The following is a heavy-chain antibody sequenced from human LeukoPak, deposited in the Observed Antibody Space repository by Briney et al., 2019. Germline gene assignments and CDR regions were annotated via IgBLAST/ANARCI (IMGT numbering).Heavy chain of an antibody. Sequence: PGGSLRLSCAASGFTFSSYAMHWVRQAPGKGLEYVSAISSNGGSTYYANSVKGRFTISRDNSKNTLYPQMGSLRAEDMAVYYCARGGRYCSSTSCYPPYYWGQGTLVTVSS. CDR3: ARGGRYCSSTSCYPPYY. CDR2: ISSNGGST. CDR1: GFTFSSYA. J-gene: IGHJ4*02. V-gene: IGHV3-64*01. D-gene: IGHD2-2*01.